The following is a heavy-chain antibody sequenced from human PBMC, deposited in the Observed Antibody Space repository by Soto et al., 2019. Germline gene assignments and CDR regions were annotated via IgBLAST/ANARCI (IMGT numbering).Heavy chain of an antibody. CDR2: INPNSGGT. Sequence: QVQLVQSGAEVKKPGASVKVSCKASGYTFTGYYMHWVREAPGQGHEWMGWINPNSGGTNYAQKFQGWVTMTRVTSSSTDYMELSRLRSDDTAVYYCARSRVMITFGGVIADAFDIWGQGTMVTVSS. V-gene: IGHV1-2*04. D-gene: IGHD3-16*02. J-gene: IGHJ3*02. CDR1: GYTFTGYY. CDR3: ARSRVMITFGGVIADAFDI.